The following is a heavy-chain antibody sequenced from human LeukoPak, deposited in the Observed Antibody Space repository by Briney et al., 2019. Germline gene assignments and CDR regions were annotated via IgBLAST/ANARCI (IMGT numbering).Heavy chain of an antibody. CDR2: IYYSGST. Sequence: SETLSLTCTVSGGSISSSSYYWGWIRQPPGKGLEWIGGIYYSGSTYYNPSLKSRVTISVDTSKNRFSLNLSSVTAADTAVYYCARLYYDSSGYYQICYFDYWGQGTLVTVSS. D-gene: IGHD3-22*01. CDR1: GGSISSSSYY. V-gene: IGHV4-39*01. J-gene: IGHJ4*02. CDR3: ARLYYDSSGYYQICYFDY.